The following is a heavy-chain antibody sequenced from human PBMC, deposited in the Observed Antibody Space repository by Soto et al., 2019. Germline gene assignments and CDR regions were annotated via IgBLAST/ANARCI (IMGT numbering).Heavy chain of an antibody. Sequence: GGSLRLACATSGFTFSSYAMSGVRQARGKGLEGVSAISGSGGSTYYADSVKGRFTISRDNSKNTLYLQMNSLRVEHTAVYYCANVITMIVVAPVDYCGQGPLLTLSS. V-gene: IGHV3-23*01. CDR3: ANVITMIVVAPVDY. J-gene: IGHJ4*02. D-gene: IGHD3-22*01. CDR2: ISGSGGST. CDR1: GFTFSSYA.